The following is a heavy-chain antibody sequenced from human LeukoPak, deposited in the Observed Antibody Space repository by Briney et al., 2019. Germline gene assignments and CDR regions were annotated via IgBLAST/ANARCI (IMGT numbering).Heavy chain of an antibody. D-gene: IGHD4-11*01. CDR2: MNPNSGNT. CDR3: ARATTASDVQH. Sequence: ASVKVSCKAPGYTFTSYDINWVRQATGQGLEWMGWMNPNSGNTGYAQKFQGRVTMTRNTSISTAYMELSSLRSEDTAMYYCARATTASDVQHWGQGTLVTVSS. CDR1: GYTFTSYD. V-gene: IGHV1-8*01. J-gene: IGHJ1*01.